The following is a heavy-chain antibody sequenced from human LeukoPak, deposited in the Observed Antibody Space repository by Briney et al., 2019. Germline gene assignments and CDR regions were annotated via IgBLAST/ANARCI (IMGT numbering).Heavy chain of an antibody. Sequence: QSGGSLRLSCAASGFTVSSNYMSWVRQAPGKGLEWVSVIYSGGSTYYADSVKGRFTISRDNSKNTLYLQMNSLRAEDTAVYYCARDNPDYDILTGYFLRPGGMDVWGQGTTVTVSS. V-gene: IGHV3-53*01. D-gene: IGHD3-9*01. CDR2: IYSGGST. J-gene: IGHJ6*02. CDR3: ARDNPDYDILTGYFLRPGGMDV. CDR1: GFTVSSNY.